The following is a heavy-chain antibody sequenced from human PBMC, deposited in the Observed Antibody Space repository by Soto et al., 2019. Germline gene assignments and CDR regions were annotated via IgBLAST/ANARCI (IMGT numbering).Heavy chain of an antibody. Sequence: SETLSLTCTVSGGSISSYYWSWIRQPPGKGLEWIGYIYYSGSTNYNPSLKSRVTISVDTSKNQFSLKLSSVTAADTAVYYCARSLSGSYPDYWGQGTLVTVSS. CDR3: ARSLSGSYPDY. D-gene: IGHD1-26*01. CDR2: IYYSGST. V-gene: IGHV4-59*01. CDR1: GGSISSYY. J-gene: IGHJ4*02.